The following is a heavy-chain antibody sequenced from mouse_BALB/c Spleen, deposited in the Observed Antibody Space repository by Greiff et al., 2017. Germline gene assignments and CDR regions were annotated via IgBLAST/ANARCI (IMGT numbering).Heavy chain of an antibody. V-gene: IGHV3-2*02. CDR2: ISYSGST. CDR3: ASRAQFAY. CDR1: GYSITSDYA. J-gene: IGHJ3*01. D-gene: IGHD3-1*01. Sequence: EVKLVESGPGLVKPSQSLSLTCTVTGYSITSDYAWNWIRQFPGNKPGWMGYISYSGSTSYNPSLKSRISITRDTSKNQFFLQLNSVTTEDTATYYCASRAQFAYWGQGTLVTVSA.